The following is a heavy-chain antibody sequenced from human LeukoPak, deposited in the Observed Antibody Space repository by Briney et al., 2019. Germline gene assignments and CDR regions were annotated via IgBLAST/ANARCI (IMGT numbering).Heavy chain of an antibody. Sequence: PSETLSLTCTVSGGSISSSSYYWGWIRQPPGKGLEGMGSIYYSVSTYYNPSLKSRVTISVDTSKNQFSLKLSSVTAADTAVYYCARVRSGFYYFDYWGQGTLVTVSS. CDR2: IYYSVST. D-gene: IGHD3-3*01. V-gene: IGHV4-39*07. J-gene: IGHJ4*02. CDR1: GGSISSSSYY. CDR3: ARVRSGFYYFDY.